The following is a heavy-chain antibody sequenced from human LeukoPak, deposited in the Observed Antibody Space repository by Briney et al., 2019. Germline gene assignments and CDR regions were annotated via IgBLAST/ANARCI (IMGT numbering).Heavy chain of an antibody. J-gene: IGHJ4*02. Sequence: GASVKVSCKASGGTFSSYAISWVRQAPGQGLEWMGRIIPILGIANYAQKFQGRVTITADKSTSTAYMELSSLRSEDTAVYYCARGPPARGSGSYRGDYWGQGTLVIVSS. D-gene: IGHD3-10*01. V-gene: IGHV1-69*04. CDR1: GGTFSSYA. CDR3: ARGPPARGSGSYRGDY. CDR2: IIPILGIA.